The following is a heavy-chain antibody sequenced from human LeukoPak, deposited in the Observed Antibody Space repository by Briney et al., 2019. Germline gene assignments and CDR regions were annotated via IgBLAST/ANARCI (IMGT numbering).Heavy chain of an antibody. CDR2: INAGNGNT. D-gene: IGHD4-17*01. CDR3: ARDRAPKTVTSEVDAFDI. V-gene: IGHV1-3*03. CDR1: EYAFTSYA. Sequence: GASVKVSCKASEYAFTSYAIHWVRQAPGQRLEWMGWINAGNGNTEYSQEFQGRLTITRATSATTAYMDLSSLRSEDMAVYYCARDRAPKTVTSEVDAFDIWGQGTMVTVSS. J-gene: IGHJ3*02.